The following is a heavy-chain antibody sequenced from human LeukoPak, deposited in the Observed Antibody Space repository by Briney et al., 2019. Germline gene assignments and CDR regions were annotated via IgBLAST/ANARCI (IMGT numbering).Heavy chain of an antibody. V-gene: IGHV3-7*01. CDR2: IKEDGNEK. J-gene: IGHJ4*02. D-gene: IGHD2-2*01. CDR1: GLTFSNYW. Sequence: GGSLRLSCAASGLTFSNYWMSWVRQAPGKGLEWVANIKEDGNEKYYVDSVKGRFTISRDNAKKSLYLQMNSLRAEDTAVYYCARDRSRFYYWGQGTPVAVSS. CDR3: ARDRSRFYY.